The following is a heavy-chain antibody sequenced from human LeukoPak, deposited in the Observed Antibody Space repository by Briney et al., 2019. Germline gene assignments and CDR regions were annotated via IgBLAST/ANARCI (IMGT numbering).Heavy chain of an antibody. CDR3: ASPGYCSSTSCPDY. V-gene: IGHV3-11*04. D-gene: IGHD2-2*01. CDR2: ISSSGSTI. J-gene: IGHJ4*02. CDR1: GFTFSDYC. Sequence: PGGSLRLSCAASGFTFSDYCMSWIRQAPGKGLEWVSYISSSGSTIYYADSVKGRFTISRDNAKNSLYLQMNSLRAEDTAVYYCASPGYCSSTSCPDYWGQGTLVTVSS.